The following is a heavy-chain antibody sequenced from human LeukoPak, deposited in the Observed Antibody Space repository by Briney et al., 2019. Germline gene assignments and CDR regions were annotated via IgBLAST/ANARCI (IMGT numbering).Heavy chain of an antibody. V-gene: IGHV4-4*07. D-gene: IGHD4-23*01. CDR2: IYSSGST. CDR1: GGSINSYY. J-gene: IGHJ4*02. CDR3: ARGGKATVVTM. Sequence: PETLSLTCTVSGGSINSYYWSWVRQPAGKGLEWIGRIYSSGSTNYNPSLKSRVSISVETSKNKFSRRRTSVTATDTAVYYCARGGKATVVTMWGQGSLVTVSS.